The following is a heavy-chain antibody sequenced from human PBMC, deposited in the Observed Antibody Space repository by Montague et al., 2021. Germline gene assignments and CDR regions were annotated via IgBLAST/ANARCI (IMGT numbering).Heavy chain of an antibody. V-gene: IGHV4-39*07. CDR1: VPSSTGIINT. Sequence: SETLSLTCTVSVPSSTGIINTGGGSGHSQGKALDWFGVKNNIGTSFYHPSPKSQSTMALDTSKNQFSLKLSSVTAADTAIYYCARVFSSWYVGWFDPWGQGTLVTVSS. D-gene: IGHD6-13*01. CDR3: ARVFSSWYVGWFDP. J-gene: IGHJ5*02. CDR2: KNNIGTS.